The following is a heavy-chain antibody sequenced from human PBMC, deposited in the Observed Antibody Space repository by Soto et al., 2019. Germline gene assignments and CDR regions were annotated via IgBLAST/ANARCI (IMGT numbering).Heavy chain of an antibody. D-gene: IGHD3-22*01. J-gene: IGHJ6*02. CDR3: ARGWGYFDSSGFPYLYAMDV. Sequence: EVHLVESGGGLVQPGGSLRLSCAASGFTFITYWMSWVRQAPGKGLEWVANIKEDGSEKYYVDSVEGRFTISRDNAKNSLYLQMNSLRAEDTAVYYCARGWGYFDSSGFPYLYAMDVWGQGTTVTVSS. CDR2: IKEDGSEK. CDR1: GFTFITYW. V-gene: IGHV3-7*01.